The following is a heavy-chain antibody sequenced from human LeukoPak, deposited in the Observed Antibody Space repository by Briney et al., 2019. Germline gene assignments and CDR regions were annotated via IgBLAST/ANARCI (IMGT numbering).Heavy chain of an antibody. CDR3: ARDPSSSWYPGDY. CDR1: GYTFTGYY. Sequence: ASVKVSCKASGYTFTGYYMHWVRQAPGQGLEWMGWINPNSGGTNYAQKFQGRVTMTRDTSISTAYMELSSLRSEDTAVYYCARDPSSSWYPGDYWGQGTLVTVSS. V-gene: IGHV1-2*02. D-gene: IGHD6-13*01. CDR2: INPNSGGT. J-gene: IGHJ4*02.